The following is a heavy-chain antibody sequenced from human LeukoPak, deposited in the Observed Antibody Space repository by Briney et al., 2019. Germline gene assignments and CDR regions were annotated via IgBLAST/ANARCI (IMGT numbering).Heavy chain of an antibody. Sequence: SVKVSCKASGGTFSGYAISWVRQAPGQGLEWMGGIIPIFGTANYAQKFQGRVTITTDESTSTAYMELSSLRSEDTAVYYCATGQASDFWSGYSDYWGQGTLVTVSS. D-gene: IGHD3-3*01. V-gene: IGHV1-69*05. CDR3: ATGQASDFWSGYSDY. J-gene: IGHJ4*02. CDR2: IIPIFGTA. CDR1: GGTFSGYA.